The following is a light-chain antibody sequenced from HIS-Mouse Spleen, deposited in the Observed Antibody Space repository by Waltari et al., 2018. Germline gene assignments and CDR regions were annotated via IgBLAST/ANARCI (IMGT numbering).Light chain of an antibody. CDR3: LQDYNYPYT. J-gene: IGKJ2*01. Sequence: DIQLTQSPSFLSASVGDRVTITCRASQGISSYLAWYQQKPGKAPKLLIYAASTLQSGVPSRFSGSGSGTEFTLTISSLQPEDFATYYCLQDYNYPYTFGQGTKLEIK. CDR2: AAS. V-gene: IGKV1-9*01. CDR1: QGISSY.